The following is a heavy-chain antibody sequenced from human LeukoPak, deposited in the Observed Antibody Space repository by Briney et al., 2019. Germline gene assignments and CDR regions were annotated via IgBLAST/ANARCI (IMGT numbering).Heavy chain of an antibody. Sequence: SETLSLTCTVSGGSISSYYWSWIRQPPGKGLEWIGYIYYSGSTYYNPSLKSRVTISVDTSKNQFSLKLNSVTAADTAVYYCARARLYTTSWYGEYYFDYWGQGILVTVSS. CDR1: GGSISSYY. V-gene: IGHV4-59*12. CDR2: IYYSGST. J-gene: IGHJ4*02. D-gene: IGHD6-13*01. CDR3: ARARLYTTSWYGEYYFDY.